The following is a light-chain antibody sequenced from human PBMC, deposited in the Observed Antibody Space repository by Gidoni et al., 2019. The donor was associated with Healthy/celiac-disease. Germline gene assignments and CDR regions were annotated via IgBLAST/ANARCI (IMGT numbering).Light chain of an antibody. J-gene: IGLJ1*01. V-gene: IGLV1-40*01. CDR2: GNS. CDR3: QSYDSSLSGSRHYV. Sequence: QSVLTQPPSVSGAPGQRVTISCTGSSSNIGAGYDVHWYQQLPGTAPKLLIYGNSNRPSGVPDRFSGSKSGTSASLAITGLQAEDEADYYCQSYDSSLSGSRHYVFGTGTKVTVL. CDR1: SSNIGAGYD.